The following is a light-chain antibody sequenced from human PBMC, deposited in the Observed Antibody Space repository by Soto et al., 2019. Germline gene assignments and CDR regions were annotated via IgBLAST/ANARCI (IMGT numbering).Light chain of an antibody. CDR2: DAS. CDR3: QQYTITNNPWM. CDR1: QTISTW. V-gene: IGKV1-5*01. Sequence: DIQVTQSPPTLSASVGDRVTITCRASQTISTWMAWYQQKPGKAPKLLGYDASTLQSGVASRFRGSRDGTKFTLKISGLQPDDSATYYCQQYTITNNPWMFGQGTKVEI. J-gene: IGKJ1*01.